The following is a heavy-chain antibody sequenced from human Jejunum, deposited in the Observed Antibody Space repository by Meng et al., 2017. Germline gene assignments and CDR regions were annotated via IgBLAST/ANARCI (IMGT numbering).Heavy chain of an antibody. CDR2: FAANNST. V-gene: IGHV3-23*04. Sequence: VELGESGGGLGKPGGCLRLSCAASGFTFSISSMSWVRQAPGKGLEWVSTFAANNSTYYAESVKGRFTISRDNSKNTLSLQMNSLRAEDTAVYYCAKLTSFWGQGTLVTVSS. CDR3: AKLTSF. D-gene: IGHD3-16*01. J-gene: IGHJ4*02. CDR1: GFTFSISS.